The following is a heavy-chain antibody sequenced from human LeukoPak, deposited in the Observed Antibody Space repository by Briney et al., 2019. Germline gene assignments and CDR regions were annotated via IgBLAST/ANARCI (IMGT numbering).Heavy chain of an antibody. J-gene: IGHJ6*03. CDR3: ARVDRYHYYLDV. CDR2: IMPLFNTT. CDR1: GGTFSSYS. Sequence: ASVKVSCKASGGTFSSYSITWVRQAPGQGLEWMGGIMPLFNTTNYAQQFQGRVTITTDESTSTAYMELSSLRFEDTAMYYCARVDRYHYYLDVWGKGTTVTVSS. V-gene: IGHV1-69*05.